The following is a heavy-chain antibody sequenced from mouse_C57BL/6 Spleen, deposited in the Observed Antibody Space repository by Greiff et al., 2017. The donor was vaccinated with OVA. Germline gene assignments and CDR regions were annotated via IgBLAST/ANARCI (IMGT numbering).Heavy chain of an antibody. CDR1: GYSITSGYY. J-gene: IGHJ4*01. CDR3: AREGLDWYYAMDY. Sequence: EVQLQESGPGLVKPSQSLSLTCSVTGYSITSGYYWNWIRQFPGNKLEWMGYISYDGSNNYNPSLKNRISITRDTSKNQFFLKLNSVTTEDTATYYCAREGLDWYYAMDYWGQGTSVTVSS. CDR2: ISYDGSN. D-gene: IGHD2-4*01. V-gene: IGHV3-6*01.